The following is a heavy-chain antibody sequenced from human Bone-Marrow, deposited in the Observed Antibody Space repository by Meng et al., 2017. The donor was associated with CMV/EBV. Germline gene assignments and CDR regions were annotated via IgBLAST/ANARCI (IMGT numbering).Heavy chain of an antibody. V-gene: IGHV3-30*02. D-gene: IGHD3-3*02. CDR1: GFTFSSYG. Sequence: GESLKISCAASGFTFSSYGMHCVRQAPGKGLEWVAFIRYDGSNKYYADSVKGRFTISRDNSKNTLYLQMNSLRAEETAVYYCAKGIGLIDYWGQGTLVTVSS. CDR3: AKGIGLIDY. J-gene: IGHJ4*02. CDR2: IRYDGSNK.